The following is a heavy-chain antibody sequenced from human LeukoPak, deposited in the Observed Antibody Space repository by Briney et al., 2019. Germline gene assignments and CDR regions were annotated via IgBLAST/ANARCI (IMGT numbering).Heavy chain of an antibody. D-gene: IGHD6-19*01. Sequence: PSGTLSLTCAVSGGSISSSNWWSWVRQPPGKGLEWIGSIYYSGSTYYNPSLKSRVTISVDTSKNQFSLKLSSVTAADTAVYYCARDRWAVAGPLTDYWGQGTLVTVSS. CDR1: GGSISSSNW. V-gene: IGHV4-4*02. CDR2: IYYSGST. CDR3: ARDRWAVAGPLTDY. J-gene: IGHJ4*02.